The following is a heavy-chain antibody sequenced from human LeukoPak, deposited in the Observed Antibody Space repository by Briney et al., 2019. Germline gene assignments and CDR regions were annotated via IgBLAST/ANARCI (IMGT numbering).Heavy chain of an antibody. CDR3: AKAPGDTAMVSDY. CDR1: GFTFSIYR. J-gene: IGHJ4*02. Sequence: GGSLRLSCAASGFTFSIYRMNWVRQAPGKGLEWVAFINGSSTYIYYADSVKGRFTISRDNAKNSLYLQMNSLRAEDTAVYYCAKAPGDTAMVSDYWGQGTLVTVSS. V-gene: IGHV3-21*01. CDR2: INGSSTYI. D-gene: IGHD5-18*01.